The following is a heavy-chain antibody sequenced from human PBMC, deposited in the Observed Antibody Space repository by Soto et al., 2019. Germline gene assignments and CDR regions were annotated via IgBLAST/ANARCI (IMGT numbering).Heavy chain of an antibody. CDR3: ARGLDYDFWSGYFVY. V-gene: IGHV3-53*04. J-gene: IGHJ4*02. D-gene: IGHD3-3*01. Sequence: GGSLRLSCAASGFTVSSNYMSWVRQAPGKGLEWVSVIYSGGSTYYADSVKGRFTISRHNSKNTLYLQMNSLRAEDTAVYYCARGLDYDFWSGYFVYWGQGTLVTVSS. CDR2: IYSGGST. CDR1: GFTVSSNY.